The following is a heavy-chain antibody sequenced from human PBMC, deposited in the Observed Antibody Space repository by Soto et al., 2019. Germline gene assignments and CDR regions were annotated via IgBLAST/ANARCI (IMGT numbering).Heavy chain of an antibody. Sequence: GGSLRLSCAASGFTFSSYAMSWVRQAPGKGLEWVSAISGSGGSTYYADSVKGRFTISRDNSKNTLYLQMNSLRAEDTAVYYCAKDRGVGARSIPVGYFDYWGQGTLVTVSS. D-gene: IGHD1-26*01. CDR2: ISGSGGST. CDR1: GFTFSSYA. CDR3: AKDRGVGARSIPVGYFDY. J-gene: IGHJ4*02. V-gene: IGHV3-23*01.